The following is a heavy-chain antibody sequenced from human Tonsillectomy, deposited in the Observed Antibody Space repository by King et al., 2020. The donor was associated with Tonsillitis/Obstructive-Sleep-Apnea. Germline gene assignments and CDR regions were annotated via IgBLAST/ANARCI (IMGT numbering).Heavy chain of an antibody. J-gene: IGHJ4*02. D-gene: IGHD3-10*01. Sequence: VQLVQSGGGLVQPGGSLRLSCAASGFTFSSYEMNWVRQAPGKGLEWVSYISSSGRTRYYADSVKGRFTISTDNAKNSLFLQMNSLRDEDTAVYYCARDRYYGSGTFDYWGQGTLVTVSS. CDR3: ARDRYYGSGTFDY. CDR2: ISSSGRTR. V-gene: IGHV3-48*03. CDR1: GFTFSSYE.